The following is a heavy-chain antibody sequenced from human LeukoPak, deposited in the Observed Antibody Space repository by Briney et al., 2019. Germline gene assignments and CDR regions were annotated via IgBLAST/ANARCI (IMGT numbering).Heavy chain of an antibody. J-gene: IGHJ4*02. V-gene: IGHV3-33*01. CDR1: GFTFSSYG. D-gene: IGHD5-18*01. CDR2: IWYDGSNK. CDR3: ARESGYSYGLAGFFDY. Sequence: GGSPRLSCAASGFTFSSYGMHWVRQAPGKGLEWVAVIWYDGSNKYYADSVKGRFTISRDNSKNTLYLQMNSLRAEDTAVYYCARESGYSYGLAGFFDYWGQGTLVTVSS.